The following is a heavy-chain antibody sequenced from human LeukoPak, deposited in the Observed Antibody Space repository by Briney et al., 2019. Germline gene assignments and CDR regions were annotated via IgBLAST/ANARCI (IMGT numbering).Heavy chain of an antibody. V-gene: IGHV3-30*03. D-gene: IGHD6-19*01. Sequence: PGGSLRLSCAASGFTFITYGMHWVRQAPGKGLEWVAVISYDGSNKYYGDSVKGRFTISRDDSKNTLYLQMNSLRAEDTAVYYCARDVSSIAVAGVYWGQGTLVTVSS. CDR1: GFTFITYG. CDR2: ISYDGSNK. J-gene: IGHJ4*02. CDR3: ARDVSSIAVAGVY.